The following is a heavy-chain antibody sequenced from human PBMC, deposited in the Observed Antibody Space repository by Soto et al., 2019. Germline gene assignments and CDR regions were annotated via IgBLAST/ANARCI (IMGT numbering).Heavy chain of an antibody. V-gene: IGHV4-4*02. D-gene: IGHD4-17*01. CDR1: SGSISSSNW. CDR3: ARVGTTVTTGSPDWFDP. CDR2: IYHSGST. J-gene: IGHJ5*02. Sequence: QVQLQESGPGLVKPSGTLSLTCAVSSGSISSSNWWSWVRQPPGKGLEWIGEIYHSGSTNYNPSLKGRVTISVDKSKNQFSLKLSSVTAADTAVYYCARVGTTVTTGSPDWFDPWGQGTLVTVSS.